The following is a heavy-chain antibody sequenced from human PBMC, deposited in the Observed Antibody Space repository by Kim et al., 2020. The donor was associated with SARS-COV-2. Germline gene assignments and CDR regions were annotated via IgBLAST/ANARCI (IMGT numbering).Heavy chain of an antibody. D-gene: IGHD3-3*01. J-gene: IGHJ6*02. V-gene: IGHV1-3*01. CDR1: GYTFTSYA. Sequence: ASVKVSCKASGYTFTSYAMHWVRQAPGQRLEWMGWINAGNGNTKYSQKFQGRVTITRDTSASTAYMELSSLRSEDTAAYSCARDQPTIFGVVIISPHYYYGMDVWGQGTTVTVSS. CDR3: ARDQPTIFGVVIISPHYYYGMDV. CDR2: INAGNGNT.